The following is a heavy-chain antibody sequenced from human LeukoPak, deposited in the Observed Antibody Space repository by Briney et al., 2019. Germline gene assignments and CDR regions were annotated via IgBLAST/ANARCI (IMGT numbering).Heavy chain of an antibody. Sequence: QTGGSLRLSCAASGFTLSSYSMNWVRQAPGKGLEWVSYISSSSITIYYADSVKGRFTISRDNAKNSLYLQMNSLRAEDTAVYYCARWPGSHFDHWGQGTLVTVSS. J-gene: IGHJ4*02. CDR1: GFTLSSYS. CDR3: ARWPGSHFDH. CDR2: ISSSSITI. D-gene: IGHD3/OR15-3a*01. V-gene: IGHV3-48*04.